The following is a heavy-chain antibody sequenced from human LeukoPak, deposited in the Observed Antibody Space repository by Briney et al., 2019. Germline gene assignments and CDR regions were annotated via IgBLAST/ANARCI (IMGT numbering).Heavy chain of an antibody. CDR1: GGSFSGYY. D-gene: IGHD4-23*01. CDR3: ARAELGGNLGSFDY. V-gene: IGHV4-34*01. CDR2: INHSGST. J-gene: IGHJ4*02. Sequence: SETLSLTCAVYGGSFSGYYWSWIRQPPGKGLEWIGEINHSGSTNYNPSLKSRVTISVDTSKNQFSLKLSSVTAADTAVYYCARAELGGNLGSFDYWGQGTLVTVSS.